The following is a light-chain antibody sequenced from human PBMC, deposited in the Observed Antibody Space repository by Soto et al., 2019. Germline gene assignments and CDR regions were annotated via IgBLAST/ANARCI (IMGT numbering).Light chain of an antibody. CDR1: SSDVGGYNY. V-gene: IGLV2-14*01. Sequence: QSVLTQPASVSGSPGQSITISCTGTSSDVGGYNYVSWYQQHPGKAPKLMIYDVSNRPSGVSNRCSGSKSGNTASLTISGLQAEDEADYYCSSYTSSSTPTFGGGTKLTVL. J-gene: IGLJ3*02. CDR3: SSYTSSSTPT. CDR2: DVS.